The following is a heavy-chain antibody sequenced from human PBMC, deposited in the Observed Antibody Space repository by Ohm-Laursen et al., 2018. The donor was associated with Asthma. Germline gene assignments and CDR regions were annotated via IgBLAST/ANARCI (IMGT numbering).Heavy chain of an antibody. CDR2: ISGSGGST. CDR3: AKWEENTRYYYYYGMDV. Sequence: SLRLSCSASGFTFSSYAMSWVRQAPGKGLEWVSAISGSGGSTHYADSVKGRFTISRDNSKNTLYLQMNSLRAEDTAVYYCAKWEENTRYYYYYGMDVWGQGTTVTVSS. CDR1: GFTFSSYA. D-gene: IGHD1-26*01. J-gene: IGHJ6*02. V-gene: IGHV3-23*01.